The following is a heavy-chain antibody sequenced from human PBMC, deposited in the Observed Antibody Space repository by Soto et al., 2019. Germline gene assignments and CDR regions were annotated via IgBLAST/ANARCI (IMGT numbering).Heavy chain of an antibody. CDR2: IKQDGSGK. CDR1: GFSFSSYC. D-gene: IGHD3-10*01. V-gene: IGHV3-7*03. CDR3: ARDRGAYYYGMDV. Sequence: PXVCLRLSCAACGFSFSSYCMSGVRQAPGKGLEWVANIKQDGSGKYYVDSVKGRFTISRDNAKNSLYLQMNSLRAEDTAVYYCARDRGAYYYGMDVSGHGTTVTV. J-gene: IGHJ6*02.